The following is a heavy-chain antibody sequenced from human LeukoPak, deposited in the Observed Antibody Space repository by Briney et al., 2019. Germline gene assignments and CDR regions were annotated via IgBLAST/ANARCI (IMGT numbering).Heavy chain of an antibody. CDR3: ARGSGGPRGFRGFDY. CDR1: GGSFSGFY. Sequence: SETLSLTCAVYGGSFSGFYWSWIRQSPGKGLERIGEINPSGSTNYNPPLKSRVTISRDASKKHFSLRVNSVTAADSGVFYCARGSGGPRGFRGFDYWGLGTLVSVSS. J-gene: IGHJ4*02. V-gene: IGHV4-34*01. CDR2: INPSGST. D-gene: IGHD3-10*01.